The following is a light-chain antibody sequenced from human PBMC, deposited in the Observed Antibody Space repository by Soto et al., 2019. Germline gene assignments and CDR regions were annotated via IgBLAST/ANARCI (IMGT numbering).Light chain of an antibody. Sequence: QSVLTQPPSASGSPGQSVTISCTGTSSDVGGYNYVSWYQQHPGKAPQLMIYEVTKRPSGVPDRFSGSKSGNTASLTVPGLQAEDEADYYCISYAGSNNFVFGTGTKVTVL. J-gene: IGLJ1*01. CDR1: SSDVGGYNY. CDR2: EVT. V-gene: IGLV2-8*01. CDR3: ISYAGSNNFV.